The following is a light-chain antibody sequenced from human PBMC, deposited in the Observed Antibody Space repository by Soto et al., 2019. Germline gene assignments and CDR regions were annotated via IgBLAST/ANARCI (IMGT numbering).Light chain of an antibody. Sequence: QSALTQPASVSGSPGQSITICCTGTSSDVGAYNYVSWYQQHPGKAPKLMLYEINSRPSGVSSRFSGSKSGNTASLTISGLQAEDEADYYCTSFTSSTTPVVFGGGTKLTVL. CDR3: TSFTSSTTPVV. CDR2: EIN. J-gene: IGLJ2*01. V-gene: IGLV2-14*01. CDR1: SSDVGAYNY.